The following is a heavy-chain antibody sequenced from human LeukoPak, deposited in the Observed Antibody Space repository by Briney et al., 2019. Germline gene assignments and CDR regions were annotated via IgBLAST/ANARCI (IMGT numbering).Heavy chain of an antibody. CDR1: GYTFTGYY. Sequence: GASVKVSCKASGYTFTGYYVYWVRQAPGQGLEWMGRVDPTSGDTIYGQRFQDRVTMTRDTSISAAYMELSSLKSDDTAIYYCARDLVGGIWSAAFWGHGTLVTVSS. J-gene: IGHJ4*01. D-gene: IGHD3-3*01. CDR2: VDPTSGDT. CDR3: ARDLVGGIWSAAF. V-gene: IGHV1-2*06.